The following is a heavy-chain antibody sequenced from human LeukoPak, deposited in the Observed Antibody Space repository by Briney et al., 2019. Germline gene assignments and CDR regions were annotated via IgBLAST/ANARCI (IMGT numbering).Heavy chain of an antibody. CDR1: GDSFIGSY. CDR3: ARRRYYDSGGYNPTYYFDY. V-gene: IGHV4-59*01. J-gene: IGHJ4*02. D-gene: IGHD3-22*01. CDR2: IYYPVDT. Sequence: SETLSLTCTVSGDSFIGSYWSWIRQAPGQGLEWIGYIYYPVDTNYNPSLQSRVTISVDISKKQFSLRLTSVTAADTAVYYCARRRYYDSGGYNPTYYFDYWGQGILVTVSS.